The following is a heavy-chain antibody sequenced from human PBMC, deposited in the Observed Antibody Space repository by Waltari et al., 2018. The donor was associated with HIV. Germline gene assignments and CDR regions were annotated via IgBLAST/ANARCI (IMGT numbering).Heavy chain of an antibody. V-gene: IGHV4-39*01. CDR3: ARRYSGYGGRHPWFDP. Sequence: QLTLQESGPGLAKPSETLSLTCIVSGGSISSTCNNWAWIRPPPGKGLEWIGSVYYSGNTYYRPSLKSRVTISVDTSKNQFSLRLGSVTAADTAVYYCARRYSGYGGRHPWFDPWGQGTLVTVSS. J-gene: IGHJ5*02. D-gene: IGHD5-12*01. CDR2: VYYSGNT. CDR1: GGSISSTCNN.